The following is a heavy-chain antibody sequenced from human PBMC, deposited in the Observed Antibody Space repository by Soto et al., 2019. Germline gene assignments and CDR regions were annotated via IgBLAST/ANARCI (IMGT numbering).Heavy chain of an antibody. CDR2: ISSSSSTI. V-gene: IGHV3-48*01. CDR1: GFAFSSYT. J-gene: IGHJ5*02. CDR3: ARGAALNWFDP. D-gene: IGHD2-15*01. Sequence: GGSLRLSCAASGFAFSSYTMNWVRQAPGKGLEWVSYISSSSSTIYYADSVKGRFTISRDNAKNSLYLQMNSLRAEDTAVYYCARGAALNWFDPWGQGTLVTV.